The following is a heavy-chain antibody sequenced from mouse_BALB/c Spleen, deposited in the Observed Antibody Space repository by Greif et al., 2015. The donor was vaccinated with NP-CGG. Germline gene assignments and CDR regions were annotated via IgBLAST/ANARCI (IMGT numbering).Heavy chain of an antibody. D-gene: IGHD3-3*01. Sequence: QVQLQQPGPELVKPGASVKISCKASGYTFTDYYINWVKQKPGQGLEWIGWIYPGSGNTKYNEKFKGKATLTVDTSSSTAYMQLSSLTSEDTAVYFCERRAGTEAMDYWGQGTSVTVSS. CDR2: IYPGSGNT. V-gene: IGHV1-84*02. CDR1: GYTFTDYY. CDR3: ERRAGTEAMDY. J-gene: IGHJ4*01.